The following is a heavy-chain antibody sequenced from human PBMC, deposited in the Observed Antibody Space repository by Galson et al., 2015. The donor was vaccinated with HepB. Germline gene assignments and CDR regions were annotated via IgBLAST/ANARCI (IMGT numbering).Heavy chain of an antibody. CDR2: ITSDMRTI. Sequence: SLRLSCAASGFTFRIYSMNWVRQAPGKGLEWVSYITSDMRTIYYAESVKGRFTISRDNAKNSLYLQMSTPRDEDTALYYCARSVQFGFDTWGQGTMVTVSS. V-gene: IGHV3-48*02. D-gene: IGHD1-1*01. J-gene: IGHJ3*02. CDR3: ARSVQFGFDT. CDR1: GFTFRIYS.